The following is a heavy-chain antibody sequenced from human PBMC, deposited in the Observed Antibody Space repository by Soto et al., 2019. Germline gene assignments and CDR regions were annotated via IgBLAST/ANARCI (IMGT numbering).Heavy chain of an antibody. J-gene: IGHJ4*02. V-gene: IGHV3-23*01. CDR1: GFPFDNFA. Sequence: PGGSLRLSCTASGFPFDNFAMSWVRQAPGKGLEWVSAITSRGTTYSADSVKGRFTISRDNSENTLYLQMSGLRAEDTALYYCTKSYTDNWYDYFDSWGQGTLVTVS. D-gene: IGHD1-1*01. CDR3: TKSYTDNWYDYFDS. CDR2: ITSRGTT.